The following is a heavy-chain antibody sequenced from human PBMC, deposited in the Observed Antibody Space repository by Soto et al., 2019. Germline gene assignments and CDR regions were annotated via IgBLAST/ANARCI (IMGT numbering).Heavy chain of an antibody. D-gene: IGHD3-3*01. J-gene: IGHJ4*02. Sequence: EVQLVESGGGLVKPGGSLRLSCTASGFSISSAWMNWVRQAPGKGLEWVGRIKTKTQGETTDYPAPVKGRFTISRDDSKNTLYLQRNSLKMEDTAVYYCTTGSVEGYWGQGTLVPVSS. CDR1: GFSISSAW. V-gene: IGHV3-15*07. CDR2: IKTKTQGETT. CDR3: TTGSVEGY.